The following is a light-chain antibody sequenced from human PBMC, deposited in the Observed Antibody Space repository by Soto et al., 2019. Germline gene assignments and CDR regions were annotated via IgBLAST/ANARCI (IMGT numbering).Light chain of an antibody. V-gene: IGKV1-5*03. J-gene: IGKJ5*01. CDR3: QHYTCHSIT. Sequence: DIQMTQSPSTLSASVGDRVTITCRARQSISSWLAWYQQKPGKAPKLLIYKASSLESGVPSRFSGSGSGTEFTLAISSRQADDFATYYCQHYTCHSITCGQGTRLEIK. CDR1: QSISSW. CDR2: KAS.